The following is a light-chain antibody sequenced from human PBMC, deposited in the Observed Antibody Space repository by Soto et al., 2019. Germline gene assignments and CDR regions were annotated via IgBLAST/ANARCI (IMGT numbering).Light chain of an antibody. Sequence: EIVLTQSPCTLSVSPGERATLSCRASRSVTNNYVAWYQRKPGQAPRLLIYGASSRATDIPGRFSGTGSGTDFSLTITRLEPEDFAVYYCHQYGSSPPTFGQGTKVEI. J-gene: IGKJ1*01. CDR3: HQYGSSPPT. CDR1: RSVTNNY. CDR2: GAS. V-gene: IGKV3-20*01.